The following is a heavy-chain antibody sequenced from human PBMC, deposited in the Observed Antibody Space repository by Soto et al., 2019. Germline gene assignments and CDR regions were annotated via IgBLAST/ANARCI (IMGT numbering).Heavy chain of an antibody. J-gene: IGHJ6*03. CDR3: ARVAGYCSGRSCPYYYYMDV. Sequence: KASETLSLTCTVSGGSISSYYWSWIRQPPGKGLEWIGYIYYSGSTNYNPSLKSRVTISVDTSKNQFSLKLSSVTAADTAVYYCARVAGYCSGRSCPYYYYMDVWGKGTTVTVSS. CDR2: IYYSGST. CDR1: GGSISSYY. V-gene: IGHV4-59*01. D-gene: IGHD2-15*01.